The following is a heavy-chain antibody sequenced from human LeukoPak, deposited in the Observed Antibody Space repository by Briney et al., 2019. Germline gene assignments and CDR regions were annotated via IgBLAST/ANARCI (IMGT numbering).Heavy chain of an antibody. CDR2: INPNSGGT. Sequence: ASVKVSCKXSGYTFTGYYMHWVRQAPGQGLEWMGRINPNSGGTNYAQKFQGRVTMTRDTSISTAYMELSRLRSDDTAVYYCARDLHTFGFDYWGQGTLVTVSS. J-gene: IGHJ4*02. CDR3: ARDLHTFGFDY. D-gene: IGHD3-16*01. V-gene: IGHV1-2*06. CDR1: GYTFTGYY.